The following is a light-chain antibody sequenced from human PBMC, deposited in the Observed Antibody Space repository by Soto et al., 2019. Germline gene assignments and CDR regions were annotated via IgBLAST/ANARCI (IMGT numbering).Light chain of an antibody. Sequence: QMTQSPSSLSASVGDRVTITCRASQAISNYLNWYQQKPGKAPKVLIYGASGLQSGVPLTFSGSGYGTNFTFTIASLGPEDFATHYCQQSFATPITFGQGTRVDIK. V-gene: IGKV1-39*01. CDR1: QAISNY. J-gene: IGKJ5*01. CDR3: QQSFATPIT. CDR2: GAS.